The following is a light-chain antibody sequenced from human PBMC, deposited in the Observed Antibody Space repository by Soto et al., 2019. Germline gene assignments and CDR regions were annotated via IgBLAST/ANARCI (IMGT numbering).Light chain of an antibody. CDR1: QDISTY. CDR2: GVS. CDR3: QQYNGYPYT. Sequence: DIQMTQSPSSLSASVGDRVTITCRASQDISTYLAWFQQKPGKAPKSLIYGVSNLQSGDPSRFSGSGSGTVFTLTISSLQPEEFATYYCQQYNGYPYTFGQGTKLEIK. V-gene: IGKV1-16*01. J-gene: IGKJ2*01.